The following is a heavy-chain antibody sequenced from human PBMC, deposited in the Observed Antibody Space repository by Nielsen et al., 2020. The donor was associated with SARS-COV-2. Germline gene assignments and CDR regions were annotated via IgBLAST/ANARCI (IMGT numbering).Heavy chain of an antibody. D-gene: IGHD2-2*02. CDR2: ISSYNGNT. V-gene: IGHV1-18*01. CDR3: ARGKRTELGYCSSTSGYNFHY. J-gene: IGHJ4*02. Sequence: ASVKVSCKASGYTFTSYGISWVRQAPGQGLEWMGWISSYNGNTNYEQKLQGRVTMPTDTSTSTAYMELRSLRSDDTAVYYCARGKRTELGYCSSTSGYNFHYWGQGTLVTVSS. CDR1: GYTFTSYG.